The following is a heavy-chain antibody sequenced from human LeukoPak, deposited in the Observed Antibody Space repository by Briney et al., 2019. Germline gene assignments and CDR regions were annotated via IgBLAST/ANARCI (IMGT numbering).Heavy chain of an antibody. D-gene: IGHD3-16*01. CDR3: VRGIDS. J-gene: IGHJ5*01. V-gene: IGHV3-74*01. CDR1: GFTFNSYC. Sequence: GGSLRLPCAASGFTFNSYCMHWVRQAPGKGLVCVSYINGDGSSTNYADFVGGRFTNSRDNAKKTLYLEMNSLGEEETAVYYYVRGIDSWGMGTMVTVSS. CDR2: INGDGSST.